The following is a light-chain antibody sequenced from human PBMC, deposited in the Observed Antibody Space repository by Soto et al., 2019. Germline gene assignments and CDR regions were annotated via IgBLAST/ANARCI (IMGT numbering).Light chain of an antibody. J-gene: IGKJ1*01. CDR2: GAS. Sequence: EIVLTHSPCTLALSPVGRATLSCRASQSVSNNYLAWYQQKPGQAPRLLIYGASNRATGIPDRFSGSGSGTDFTLTISRLEPEDFAVYYCQQYGSSGTFGQGTKVDNK. CDR1: QSVSNNY. V-gene: IGKV3-20*01. CDR3: QQYGSSGT.